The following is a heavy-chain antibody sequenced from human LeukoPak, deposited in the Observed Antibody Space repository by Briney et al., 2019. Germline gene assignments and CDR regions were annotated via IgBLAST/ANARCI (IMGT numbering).Heavy chain of an antibody. J-gene: IGHJ3*02. CDR3: ARDRAGGGYEGTTVPFDI. D-gene: IGHD5-12*01. CDR2: IIPIFGTA. Sequence: SVKVSCKASGGTFSSYAISWVRQAPGQGLEWMGRIIPIFGTANYAQKFQGRVTITTDESTSTAYMELSSLRSDDAAVYYCARDRAGGGYEGTTVPFDIWAKGRWSPSLQ. V-gene: IGHV1-69*05. CDR1: GGTFSSYA.